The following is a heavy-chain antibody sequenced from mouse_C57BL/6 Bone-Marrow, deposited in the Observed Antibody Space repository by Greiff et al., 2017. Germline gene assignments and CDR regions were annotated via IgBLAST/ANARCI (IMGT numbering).Heavy chain of an antibody. CDR2: IYPGSGST. D-gene: IGHD2-1*01. Sequence: VQLQESGAELVKPGASVKMSCTASGYTFTSYWLTWVKQRPGQGLEWIGDIYPGSGSTNYNEKFKSKATLTVDTSSSTAYMQLSSLTSEDSAVYYCARDGFYGNWYFDVWGTGTTVTVSS. CDR3: ARDGFYGNWYFDV. V-gene: IGHV1-55*01. J-gene: IGHJ1*03. CDR1: GYTFTSYW.